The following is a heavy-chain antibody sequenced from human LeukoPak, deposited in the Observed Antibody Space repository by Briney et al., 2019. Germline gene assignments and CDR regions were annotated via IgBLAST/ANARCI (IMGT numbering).Heavy chain of an antibody. CDR3: ARVTSRLGVCDY. D-gene: IGHD2-8*01. V-gene: IGHV4-39*07. Sequence: SETLSLTCTVSGVSIISSNSYWGWIRQPPGKGLEWIGNIYHSGNTYYKPSLKSRVTISVDTSKNQFSLKLSSVTAADTAVYYCARVTSRLGVCDYWGQGTLVTVSS. CDR2: IYHSGNT. J-gene: IGHJ4*02. CDR1: GVSIISSNSY.